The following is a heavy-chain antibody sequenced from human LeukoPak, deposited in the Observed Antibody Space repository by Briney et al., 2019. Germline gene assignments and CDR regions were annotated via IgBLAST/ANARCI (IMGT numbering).Heavy chain of an antibody. D-gene: IGHD5-12*01. Sequence: ASVKVSCKAFGYTLTSYGISWVRQAPGQGLEWMGWISAYNGNTDYAQNLQGRVTMTTDTSTSTAYMELSSLRSEDTAVYYCAAPRGVYSGYDSFDYWGQGTLVTVSS. CDR3: AAPRGVYSGYDSFDY. CDR2: ISAYNGNT. J-gene: IGHJ4*02. CDR1: GYTLTSYG. V-gene: IGHV1-18*01.